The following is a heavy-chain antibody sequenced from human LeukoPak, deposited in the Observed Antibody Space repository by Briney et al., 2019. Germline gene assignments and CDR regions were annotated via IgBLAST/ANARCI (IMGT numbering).Heavy chain of an antibody. J-gene: IGHJ5*02. Sequence: ASVKVSCKTSGYTFTKYYMHWVRQAPGQGLEWMGWINPNSGGTNYAQKFQGRVTMTRDTSISTAYMELSRLRSDDTAVYYCARESTSGGYHGRKRWFDPWGQGTLVTVSS. D-gene: IGHD1-26*01. CDR2: INPNSGGT. CDR3: ARESTSGGYHGRKRWFDP. CDR1: GYTFTKYY. V-gene: IGHV1-2*02.